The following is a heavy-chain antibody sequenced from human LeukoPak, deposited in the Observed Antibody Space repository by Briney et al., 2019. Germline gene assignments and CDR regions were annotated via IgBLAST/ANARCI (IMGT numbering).Heavy chain of an antibody. D-gene: IGHD4-17*01. CDR2: VNRSGYT. Sequence: SETLSLTCGVSGTSFTSYYWSWIRQTPGKGLEWIGEVNRSGYTKMNPSLKSRVTISVDTSKSQFSLMMTSVTAADTAVYFCARMTTGHDYWGQGTLVTVSS. CDR1: GTSFTSYY. CDR3: ARMTTGHDY. J-gene: IGHJ4*02. V-gene: IGHV4-34*01.